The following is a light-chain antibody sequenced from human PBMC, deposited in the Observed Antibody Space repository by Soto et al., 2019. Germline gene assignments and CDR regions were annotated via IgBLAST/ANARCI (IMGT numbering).Light chain of an antibody. J-gene: IGKJ2*01. CDR3: QQSYSTPRFT. CDR2: AAS. V-gene: IGKV1-39*01. Sequence: DIQMTQSPTSLSASVGDRVTLTCRASQSISTSLNWFQQKPGKAPELLIFAASNLRAGVPSRFSGSGSGTDFTLTISSLQPEDFATYYCQQSYSTPRFTFGQGIKLEI. CDR1: QSISTS.